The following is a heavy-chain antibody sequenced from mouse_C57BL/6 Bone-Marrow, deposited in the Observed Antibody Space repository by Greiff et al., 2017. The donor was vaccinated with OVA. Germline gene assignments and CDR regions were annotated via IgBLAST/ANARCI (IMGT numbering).Heavy chain of an antibody. CDR3: ARWDGYYLYAMDY. J-gene: IGHJ4*01. Sequence: EVQGVESGGGLVKPGGSLKLSCAASGFTFSSYTMSWVRQTPEKRLEWVATISGGGGNTYYPDSVKGRFTISRDNAKNTLYLQMSSLRSEDTALYYCARWDGYYLYAMDYWGQGTSVTVSS. CDR1: GFTFSSYT. CDR2: ISGGGGNT. D-gene: IGHD2-3*01. V-gene: IGHV5-9*01.